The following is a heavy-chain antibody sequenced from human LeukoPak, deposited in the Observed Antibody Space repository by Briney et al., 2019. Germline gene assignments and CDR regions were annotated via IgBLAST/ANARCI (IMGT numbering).Heavy chain of an antibody. CDR3: ARSGDFWSGPTSPYWAYMDV. V-gene: IGHV3-7*01. CDR1: GFSFRSYW. D-gene: IGHD3-3*01. J-gene: IGHJ6*03. Sequence: GGSLRLSCAASGFSFRSYWMSWVRQAPGKGLEWVANIRQDGNEIYYADSVKGRFSISRDNAKNSLYLQMNSLRAEDTAVYYCARSGDFWSGPTSPYWAYMDVWGKGTTVTVSS. CDR2: IRQDGNEI.